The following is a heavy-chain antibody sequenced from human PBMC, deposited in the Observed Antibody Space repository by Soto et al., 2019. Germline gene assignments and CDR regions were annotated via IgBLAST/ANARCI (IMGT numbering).Heavy chain of an antibody. Sequence: ASVKVSCKASGGTFSSYAISWVRQAPGQGLEWMGGIIPIFGTANYAQKFQGRVTITEDTSTDTAYMELSSLRSEDTAVYYCATVGTRKNAFDIWGQGTMVTVSS. V-gene: IGHV1-69*06. CDR3: ATVGTRKNAFDI. J-gene: IGHJ3*02. CDR1: GGTFSSYA. D-gene: IGHD1-1*01. CDR2: IIPIFGTA.